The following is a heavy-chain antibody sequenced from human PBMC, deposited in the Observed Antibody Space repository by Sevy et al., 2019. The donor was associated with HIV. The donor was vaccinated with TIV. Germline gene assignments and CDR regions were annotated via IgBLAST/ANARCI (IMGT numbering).Heavy chain of an antibody. Sequence: GGSLRLSCAASGFTFSDYHMNWIRQAPGKGLEWVSYISSLSTYTNYADSVRRRFTISRDNAKNSLYLQMNSLRAEDTGVYYSASRVAAHDGFDIWGQGTMVTVSS. V-gene: IGHV3-11*06. CDR3: ASRVAAHDGFDI. D-gene: IGHD6-13*01. J-gene: IGHJ3*02. CDR1: GFTFSDYH. CDR2: ISSLSTYT.